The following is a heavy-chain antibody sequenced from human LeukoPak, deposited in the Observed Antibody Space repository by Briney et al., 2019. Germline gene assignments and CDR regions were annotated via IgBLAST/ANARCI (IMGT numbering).Heavy chain of an antibody. CDR2: IYTSGST. CDR1: GGSISSYY. D-gene: IGHD6-19*01. J-gene: IGHJ4*02. CDR3: ARDAIAVADSYYFDY. V-gene: IGHV4-4*07. Sequence: SETLSLTCTVSGGSISSYYWSWIRQPAGKGLEWIGRIYTSGSTNYNPSLKSRVTMSVDTSKNQFSLKLSSVTAADTAVYYCARDAIAVADSYYFDYWGQGTLVTVSS.